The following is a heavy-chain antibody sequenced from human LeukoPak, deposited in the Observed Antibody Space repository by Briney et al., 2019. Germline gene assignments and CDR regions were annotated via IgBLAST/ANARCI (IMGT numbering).Heavy chain of an antibody. D-gene: IGHD3-16*01. V-gene: IGHV3-33*06. CDR3: AKEGDYDYVWGSFLDY. CDR2: IWYDGSNK. CDR1: GFTFSSHG. J-gene: IGHJ4*02. Sequence: GGSLRLSCAASGFTFSSHGMHWVRQAPGKGLEWVAVIWYDGSNKYYADSVKGRFTISRDNSKNTLYLQMNSLRAEDTAVYYCAKEGDYDYVWGSFLDYWGQGTLVTVSS.